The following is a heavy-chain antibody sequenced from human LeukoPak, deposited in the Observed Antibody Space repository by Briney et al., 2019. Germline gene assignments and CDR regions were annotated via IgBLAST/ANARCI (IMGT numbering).Heavy chain of an antibody. CDR1: GFTFSDYY. CDR2: ISSSGSTI. Sequence: GGSLRLSCAASGFTFSDYYMSWIRQAPGKGLEWVSYISSSGSTIYYADSVKGRFTISRDNSKNTLYLQMNSLRAEDTAVYYCAKDLTQQLVVGYFDYWGQGTLVTVSS. J-gene: IGHJ4*02. D-gene: IGHD6-13*01. CDR3: AKDLTQQLVVGYFDY. V-gene: IGHV3-11*01.